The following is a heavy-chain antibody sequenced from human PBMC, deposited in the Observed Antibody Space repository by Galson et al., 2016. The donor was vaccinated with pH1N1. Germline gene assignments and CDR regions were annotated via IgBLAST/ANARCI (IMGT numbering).Heavy chain of an antibody. CDR1: GGSISSSNFY. CDR2: IYYGEST. V-gene: IGHV4-39*01. J-gene: IGHJ2*01. D-gene: IGHD4-17*01. Sequence: SETLSLTCTVSGGSISSSNFYLGWIRQPPGKGLEWIGSIYYGESTHYNPSHKSRVTMSVDTSKNQFSLKLSSVTAADTAVYYCARPYYVDVDLDDWYFDLWGRGTLVTVSS. CDR3: ARPYYVDVDLDDWYFDL.